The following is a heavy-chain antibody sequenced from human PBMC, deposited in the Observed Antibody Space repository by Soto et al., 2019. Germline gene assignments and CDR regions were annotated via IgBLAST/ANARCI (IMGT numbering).Heavy chain of an antibody. CDR1: GFTFSTCW. J-gene: IGHJ4*02. CDR3: VKDNRGSY. V-gene: IGHV3-7*01. D-gene: IGHD3-10*01. CDR2: INQDGSER. Sequence: EVQLVESGGGLVQPGGSLRLSCAASGFTFSTCWMMWVRQAPGKGLEWVATINQDGSERYYVDSVKGRFTISRDNAKNSLYLQMNSLRDEDTAVYYCVKDNRGSYWGQGTLVTVSS.